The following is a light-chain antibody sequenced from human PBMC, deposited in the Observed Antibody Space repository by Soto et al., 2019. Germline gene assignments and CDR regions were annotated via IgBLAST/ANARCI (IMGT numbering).Light chain of an antibody. Sequence: DIQMTQSPSSLSASVGDRVTITCQSSQDISNYLNWYQQKLVIAPKLLIYDASNLETGVPSRFTGSVAWRDFTFSISSLQPEDIGTYYFHQYDSLPFTFGPGTRVDI. CDR2: DAS. J-gene: IGKJ3*01. V-gene: IGKV1-33*01. CDR1: QDISNY. CDR3: HQYDSLPFT.